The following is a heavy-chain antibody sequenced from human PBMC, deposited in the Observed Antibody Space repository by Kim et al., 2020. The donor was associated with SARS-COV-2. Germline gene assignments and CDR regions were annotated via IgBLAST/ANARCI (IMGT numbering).Heavy chain of an antibody. J-gene: IGHJ4*02. CDR1: AGSISSYY. Sequence: SETLSLTCTVSAGSISSYYWTWIRQLAGKGLEWIGRYYPSGSADYNPSLKSRVTMSVDTSKNQLSLKVNSVTAADTAVYYCARGYDYFDYWGQGTLVTVSS. D-gene: IGHD3-16*01. CDR2: YYPSGSA. V-gene: IGHV4-4*07. CDR3: ARGYDYFDY.